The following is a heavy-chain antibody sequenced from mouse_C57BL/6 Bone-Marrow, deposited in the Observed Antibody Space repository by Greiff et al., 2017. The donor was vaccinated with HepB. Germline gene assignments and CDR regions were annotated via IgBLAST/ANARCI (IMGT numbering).Heavy chain of an antibody. D-gene: IGHD2-2*01. Sequence: EVKLVESGGGLVKPGGSLKLSCAASGFTFSSYAMSWVRQTPEKRLEWVATISDGGSYTYYPDNVKGRFTISRDNAKNNLYLQMSHLKSEDTAMYYCARAPNGYGAMDYWGQGTSVTVSS. CDR1: GFTFSSYA. V-gene: IGHV5-4*03. J-gene: IGHJ4*01. CDR2: ISDGGSYT. CDR3: ARAPNGYGAMDY.